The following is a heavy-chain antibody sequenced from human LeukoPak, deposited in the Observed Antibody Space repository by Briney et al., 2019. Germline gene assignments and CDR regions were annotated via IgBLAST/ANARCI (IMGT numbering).Heavy chain of an antibody. CDR3: ARGLGLGATPGYNWFDP. Sequence: GASXXXSCKASGYTFTSYDINWVRQATGQGLEWMGWMNPNSGNTGYAQKFQGRVTITRNTSISTAYMELSSLRSEDTAVYYCARGLGLGATPGYNWFDPWGQGTLVTVSS. V-gene: IGHV1-8*03. J-gene: IGHJ5*02. D-gene: IGHD1-26*01. CDR2: MNPNSGNT. CDR1: GYTFTSYD.